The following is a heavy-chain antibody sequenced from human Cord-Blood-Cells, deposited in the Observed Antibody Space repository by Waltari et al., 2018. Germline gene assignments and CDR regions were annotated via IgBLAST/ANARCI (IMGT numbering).Heavy chain of an antibody. V-gene: IGHV4-4*07. CDR1: GGPISSYY. CDR3: ARVAKSGYSYYYYMDV. D-gene: IGHD3-3*01. Sequence: QVQLQESGPGLVKPSETLSLTCTVSGGPISSYYWSWLRHHAGKGREWIGRIYTRGGTNYNPPLKSRVTMSVDTSKNQFSLKLSSVTAADTAVYYCARVAKSGYSYYYYMDVWGKGTTVTVSS. J-gene: IGHJ6*03. CDR2: IYTRGGT.